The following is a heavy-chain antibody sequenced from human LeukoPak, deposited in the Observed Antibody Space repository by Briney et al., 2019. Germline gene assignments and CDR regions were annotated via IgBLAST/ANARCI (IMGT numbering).Heavy chain of an antibody. CDR1: GFSFSDAW. CDR2: ISGSGGST. V-gene: IGHV3-23*01. D-gene: IGHD6-13*01. CDR3: AKDRSSSWLSYFDY. J-gene: IGHJ4*02. Sequence: GGSLRLSCEASGFSFSDAWMSWVRQAPGKGLEWVSAISGSGGSTYYADSVKGRFTISRDNSKNTLYLQMNSLRAEDTAVYYCAKDRSSSWLSYFDYWGQGTLVTVSS.